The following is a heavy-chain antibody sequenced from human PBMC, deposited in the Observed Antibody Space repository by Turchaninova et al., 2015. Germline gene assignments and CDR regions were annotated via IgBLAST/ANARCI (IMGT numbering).Heavy chain of an antibody. D-gene: IGHD1-26*01. CDR3: AKDKSSLPYSGSYFDY. CDR2: ISYDGSNK. Sequence: QVQLVESGGGVVQPGRSLRLSCAASGFTFRSFGIHWVRLAPGKGLEWVAVISYDGSNKYDAEAEEGRFTISRDKSKNTLYLQMNSRRADDTAVYYCAKDKSSLPYSGSYFDYWGQGTLVTVSS. CDR1: GFTFRSFG. V-gene: IGHV3-30*18. J-gene: IGHJ4*02.